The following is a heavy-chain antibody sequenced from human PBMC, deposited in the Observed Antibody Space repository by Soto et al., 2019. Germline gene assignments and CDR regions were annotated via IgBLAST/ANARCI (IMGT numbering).Heavy chain of an antibody. CDR3: AKDRNYPRDQFHN. J-gene: IGHJ4*02. CDR2: ISANGQGI. Sequence: LGGSLRLSCAASGFTFNNYAMSWVRQAPGKGLEWVSAISANGQGIYYADSVKGRFIISRDSSKNTVFLHMDSLTAEDTAVYYCAKDRNYPRDQFHNWGQGTLVTVS. D-gene: IGHD1-7*01. CDR1: GFTFNNYA. V-gene: IGHV3-23*01.